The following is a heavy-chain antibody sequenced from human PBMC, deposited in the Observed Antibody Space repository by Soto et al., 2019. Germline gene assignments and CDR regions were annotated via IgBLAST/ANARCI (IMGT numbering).Heavy chain of an antibody. D-gene: IGHD3-3*01. CDR3: ARDADYDFWSGTTSRPYYYYMDV. Sequence: SVKVSCKASGGTFSSYTISWVRQAPGQGLEWMGRIIPILGIANYAQKFQGRVTITADKSTSTAYMELSSLRSEDTAVYYCARDADYDFWSGTTSRPYYYYMDVWGKGTTVTVSS. J-gene: IGHJ6*03. CDR2: IIPILGIA. V-gene: IGHV1-69*04. CDR1: GGTFSSYT.